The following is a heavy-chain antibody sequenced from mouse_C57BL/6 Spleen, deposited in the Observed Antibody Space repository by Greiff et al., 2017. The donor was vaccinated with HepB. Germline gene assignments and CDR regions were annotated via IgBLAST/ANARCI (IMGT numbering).Heavy chain of an antibody. D-gene: IGHD2-4*01. CDR3: GREHYDYDGWFAY. Sequence: QVQLQQPGAELVRPGSSVKLSCKASGYTFTSYWMDWVKQRPGQGLEWIGNIYPSDSETHYNQKFKDKATLTVDKSSSTAYMQLSSLTSEDSAVYYCGREHYDYDGWFAYWGRGTLVTVSA. V-gene: IGHV1-61*01. CDR1: GYTFTSYW. J-gene: IGHJ3*01. CDR2: IYPSDSET.